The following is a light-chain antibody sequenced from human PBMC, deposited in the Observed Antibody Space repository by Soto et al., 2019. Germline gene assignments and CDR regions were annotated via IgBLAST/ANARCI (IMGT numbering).Light chain of an antibody. CDR1: SSDVAGYNY. CDR3: TSYTSSSTPYV. V-gene: IGLV2-14*01. J-gene: IGLJ1*01. Sequence: QSALTQPASVSGSPGQSITISCTGTSSDVAGYNYVSWYQHHPGKAPKLMIYEVTNRPSGVSNRFSGSKSGNTASLTIAGLQAEDEADYYCTSYTSSSTPYVFGTGTKLTVL. CDR2: EVT.